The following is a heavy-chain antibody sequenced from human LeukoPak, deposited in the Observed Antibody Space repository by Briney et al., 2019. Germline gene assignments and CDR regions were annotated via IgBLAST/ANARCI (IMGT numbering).Heavy chain of an antibody. D-gene: IGHD3-16*01. CDR2: INPNSGST. V-gene: IGHV1-2*02. CDR3: ARDPDCLGAFDT. J-gene: IGHJ3*02. Sequence: ASVKVSCKASGYTFTGYYMHWVRQAPGQGLEWMGWINPNSGSTNYAQMFQGRVTMIRDTSTITAYMELTMLRSDDTAVYYCARDPDCLGAFDTCGQGTMVTVSS. CDR1: GYTFTGYY.